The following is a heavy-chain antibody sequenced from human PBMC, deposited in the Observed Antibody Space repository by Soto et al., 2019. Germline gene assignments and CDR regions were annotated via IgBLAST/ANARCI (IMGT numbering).Heavy chain of an antibody. CDR2: ISSSSSYI. D-gene: IGHD2-2*01. J-gene: IGHJ5*02. V-gene: IGHV3-21*01. Sequence: GGSLRLSCAASGFTFSSYSMSWVRQAPGKGLEWVSSISSSSSYIYYADSVKGRFTISRDNAKNSLYLQMNSLRAEDTAVYYCARGPPVVVPGILPNWFDPWGQGTLVTVSS. CDR3: ARGPPVVVPGILPNWFDP. CDR1: GFTFSSYS.